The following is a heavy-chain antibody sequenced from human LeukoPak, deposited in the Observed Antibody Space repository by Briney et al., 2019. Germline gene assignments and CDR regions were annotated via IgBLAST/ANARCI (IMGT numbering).Heavy chain of an antibody. CDR1: GFTISDSG. J-gene: IGHJ4*02. D-gene: IGHD1-26*01. CDR2: ISSSSSYI. V-gene: IGHV3-21*01. CDR3: AGRVGATWVDY. Sequence: PGGSLRLSCAASGFTISDSGMNWVRQAPGKGPEWVSFISSSSSYIYFADSMRGRFTISRDNAKHLVYLQMNSLRAEDTGVYYCAGRVGATWVDYWGQGTLVTVSS.